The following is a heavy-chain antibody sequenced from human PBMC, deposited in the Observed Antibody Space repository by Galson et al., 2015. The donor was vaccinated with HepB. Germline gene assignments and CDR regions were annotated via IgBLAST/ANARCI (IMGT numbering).Heavy chain of an antibody. V-gene: IGHV4-61*01. CDR3: AANVLREDIVATRLVWFDP. Sequence: SETLSLTCTVSGGSVSSGSYYWSWIRQPPGKGLEWIGYIYYSGSTNYNPSLKSRVTISVDTSKNQFSLKLSSVTAADTAVYYCAANVLREDIVATRLVWFDPWGQGTLVTVSS. CDR2: IYYSGST. CDR1: GGSVSSGSYY. D-gene: IGHD5-12*01. J-gene: IGHJ5*02.